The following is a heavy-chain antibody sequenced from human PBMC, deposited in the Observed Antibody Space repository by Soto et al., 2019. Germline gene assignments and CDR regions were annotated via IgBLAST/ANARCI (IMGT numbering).Heavy chain of an antibody. CDR3: ARAVRSGY. D-gene: IGHD6-19*01. Sequence: QVRLVQSGPEVKKPGASVKVSCKASGYTFTDYYMQWVRQAPGQGLEWMGWINPKTGGTNYAQQFQVRVTMTKDTSISTVYMEVSRLKSDDTAVYYCARAVRSGYWGQGTLVTVSS. J-gene: IGHJ4*02. CDR2: INPKTGGT. V-gene: IGHV1-2*02. CDR1: GYTFTDYY.